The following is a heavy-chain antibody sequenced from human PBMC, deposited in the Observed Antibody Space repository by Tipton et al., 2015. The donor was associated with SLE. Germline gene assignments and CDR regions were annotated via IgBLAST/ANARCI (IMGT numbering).Heavy chain of an antibody. V-gene: IGHV4-34*01. CDR1: GGSFSGYY. J-gene: IGHJ4*02. CDR3: AGGVGSRYFDY. Sequence: LRLSCAVYGGSFSGYYWSWIRQPPGKGLEWIGEINHSGSTNNNPSLKSRVTISVAPSKNQFSLKLSSVTAADTAVYYCAGGVGSRYFDYWGQGTLVTVSS. D-gene: IGHD1-26*01. CDR2: INHSGST.